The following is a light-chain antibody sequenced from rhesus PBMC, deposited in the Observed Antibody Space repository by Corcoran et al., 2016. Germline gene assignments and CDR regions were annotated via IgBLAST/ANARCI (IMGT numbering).Light chain of an antibody. CDR2: KAS. V-gene: IGKV1-25*01. CDR1: QGISNN. Sequence: DIQMTQSPSSLSASVGDRVTITCRASQGISNNLAWYQQKPGKVPKLLIDKASTLQIGIPSRFSGSGSGTDFTLTISSLQPEDFATYCCQHGYGILYSFGQGAKVEIK. CDR3: QHGYGILYS. J-gene: IGKJ2*01.